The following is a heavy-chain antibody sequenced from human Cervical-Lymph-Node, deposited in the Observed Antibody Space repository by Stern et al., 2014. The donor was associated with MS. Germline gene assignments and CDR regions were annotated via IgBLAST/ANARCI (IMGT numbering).Heavy chain of an antibody. J-gene: IGHJ6*02. Sequence: EVQLVQSGAEVKKPGESLKISCKGSGYTFTNNWIAWVRQMPGKGLEWMGIIYPDDSDIRYSPSLQGQVTLSAEKFIITAYLQCSSVKAADSAVYYCARPPPRRKWDDPNYGMDVWGQGTTVTVSS. CDR2: IYPDDSDI. V-gene: IGHV5-51*03. CDR1: GYTFTNNW. CDR3: ARPPPRRKWDDPNYGMDV. D-gene: IGHD1-1*01.